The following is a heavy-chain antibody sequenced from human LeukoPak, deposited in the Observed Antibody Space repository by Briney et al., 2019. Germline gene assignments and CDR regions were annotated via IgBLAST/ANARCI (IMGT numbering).Heavy chain of an antibody. CDR1: GFSFSVYW. D-gene: IGHD3-22*01. CDR3: AKYDSSGYFDY. CDR2: IKTDGSIT. V-gene: IGHV3-74*01. Sequence: PGGSLRLSCAASGFSFSVYWMHWVRQAPGKGPGWVSRIKTDGSITDYADSVKGRFTISRDNAKSTLYLQMNSLRAEDTAVYYCAKYDSSGYFDYWGQGTLVTVSS. J-gene: IGHJ4*02.